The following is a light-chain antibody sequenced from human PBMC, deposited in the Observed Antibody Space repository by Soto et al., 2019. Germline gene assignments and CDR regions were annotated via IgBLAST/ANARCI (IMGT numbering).Light chain of an antibody. CDR1: SSDVGAYNY. CDR3: SSSAGSNNLGV. Sequence: QSVLTQPPSASGSPGQSVTISCTGTSSDVGAYNYVSWYQQHPGKAPKLMMYEVTKRPSGVPDRFSGSKSVNTASLTVSKLQAEDEADYYCSSSAGSNNLGVFGGGTKLTVL. CDR2: EVT. J-gene: IGLJ3*02. V-gene: IGLV2-8*01.